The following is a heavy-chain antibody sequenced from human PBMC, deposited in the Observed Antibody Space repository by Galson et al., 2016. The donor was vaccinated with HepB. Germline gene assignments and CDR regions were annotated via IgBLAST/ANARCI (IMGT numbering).Heavy chain of an antibody. CDR1: GFTFSSYA. J-gene: IGHJ4*02. Sequence: SLRLSCAASGFTFSSYAMTWVRQAPGQGLEWVSSITGSGGSTYYADSVKGRFTISRDSFKNTLYLQMNSLRAEDTAVYYCLRSGYWGQGTLVTVSS. D-gene: IGHD2-8*02. CDR3: LRSGY. CDR2: ITGSGGST. V-gene: IGHV3-23*01.